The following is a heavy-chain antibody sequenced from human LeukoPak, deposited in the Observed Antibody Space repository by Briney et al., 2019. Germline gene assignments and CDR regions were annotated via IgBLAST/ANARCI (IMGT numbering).Heavy chain of an antibody. CDR1: GGTFSSYT. Sequence: GASVKVSCKASGGTFSSYTISWVRQAPGQGLEWMGRIIPILGIANYAQKFQGRVTITADKSTSTAYMELSSLRSEDTAVYYCAREYARTYYDFWSGYLYYWGQGTPVTVSS. CDR3: AREYARTYYDFWSGYLYY. V-gene: IGHV1-69*04. CDR2: IIPILGIA. J-gene: IGHJ4*02. D-gene: IGHD3-3*01.